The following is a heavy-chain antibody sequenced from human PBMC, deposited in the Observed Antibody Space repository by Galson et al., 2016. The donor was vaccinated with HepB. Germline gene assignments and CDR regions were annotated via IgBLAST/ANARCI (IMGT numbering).Heavy chain of an antibody. CDR3: ARLRGRWVDP. CDR2: INHSGST. Sequence: SETLSLTCAVYGGSFTGYYWSWIRQPPGKGLEWIGEINHSGSTNYNPSLESRLTFSVDSSKNQFSLRLSSVTAADTAVYYCARLRGRWVDPWGQGTLVTVSS. CDR1: GGSFTGYY. V-gene: IGHV4-34*01. J-gene: IGHJ5*02.